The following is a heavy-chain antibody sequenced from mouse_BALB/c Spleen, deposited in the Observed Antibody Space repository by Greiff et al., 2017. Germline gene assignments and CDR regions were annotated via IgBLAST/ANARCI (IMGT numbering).Heavy chain of an antibody. V-gene: IGHV5-9-3*01. J-gene: IGHJ4*01. CDR3: ARQLGPLYAMDY. CDR1: GFTFSSYA. CDR2: ISSGGSYT. Sequence: EVQGVESGGGLVKPGGSLKLSCAASGFTFSSYAMSWVRQTPEKRLEWVATISSGGSYTYYPDSVKGRFTISRDNAKNTLYLQMSSLRSEDTAMYYCARQLGPLYAMDYWGQGTSVTVSS. D-gene: IGHD3-1*01.